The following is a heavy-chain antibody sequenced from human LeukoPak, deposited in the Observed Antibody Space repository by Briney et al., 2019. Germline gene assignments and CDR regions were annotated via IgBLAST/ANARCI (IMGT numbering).Heavy chain of an antibody. CDR2: IKQDGSDR. Sequence: GGSLRLSCAASGFAFRNYWMSWVRQAPGTGLEWVANIKQDGSDRNYVTSVRGRFTISRDNAESSLYLQMNSLRAEDTALYYCVRNLAVAGTCFDSWGQGTLVTVSS. V-gene: IGHV3-7*03. D-gene: IGHD6-19*01. CDR3: VRNLAVAGTCFDS. CDR1: GFAFRNYW. J-gene: IGHJ4*02.